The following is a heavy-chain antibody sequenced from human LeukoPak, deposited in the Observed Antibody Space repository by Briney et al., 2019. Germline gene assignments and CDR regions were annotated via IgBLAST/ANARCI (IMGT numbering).Heavy chain of an antibody. J-gene: IGHJ3*02. Sequence: SETLSLTCTVSGGSISSTTYYWGWIRQPPGKGLEWIGSIYYSGSTYYNPSLKSRVTISVDTSKNQFSLKLSSVTAADTAVYYCARSYFDIWGQGTMVTVSS. CDR3: ARSYFDI. CDR2: IYYSGST. CDR1: GGSISSTTYY. V-gene: IGHV4-39*01.